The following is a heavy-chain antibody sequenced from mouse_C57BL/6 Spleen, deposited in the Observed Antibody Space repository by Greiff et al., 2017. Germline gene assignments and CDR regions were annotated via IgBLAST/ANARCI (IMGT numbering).Heavy chain of an antibody. CDR3: AKGGLSTTVVPYAMDY. CDR1: GYTFTGYW. CDR2: ILPGSGST. J-gene: IGHJ4*01. V-gene: IGHV1-9*01. Sequence: QVQLQQSGAELMKPGASVKLSCKATGYTFTGYWIEWVKQRPGHGLEWIGEILPGSGSTNYNEKFKGKATFTADTSSNTAYMQLSSLTTEDSAIYYCAKGGLSTTVVPYAMDYWGQGTSVTVSS. D-gene: IGHD1-1*01.